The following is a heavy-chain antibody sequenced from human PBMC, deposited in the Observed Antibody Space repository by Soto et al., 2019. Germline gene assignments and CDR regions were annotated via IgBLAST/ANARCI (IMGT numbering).Heavy chain of an antibody. CDR2: IYYSVST. Sequence: SGSISLSCTVSGGSVSSGSYYWSWIRQPPGKGLEWIGYIYYSVSTNYNPSLKSRVTISVDTSKNQFSLKLSSVTAADTAVYYCARVEQLGDYYYYYGMDVWGQGTTVTVSS. D-gene: IGHD6-13*01. J-gene: IGHJ6*02. V-gene: IGHV4-61*01. CDR1: GGSVSSGSYY. CDR3: ARVEQLGDYYYYYGMDV.